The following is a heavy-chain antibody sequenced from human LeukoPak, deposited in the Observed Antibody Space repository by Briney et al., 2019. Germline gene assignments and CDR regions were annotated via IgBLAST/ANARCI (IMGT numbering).Heavy chain of an antibody. CDR1: GGSISSSSYY. CDR3: ARRSDLGARGSSSWDY. CDR2: IYYSGST. J-gene: IGHJ4*02. V-gene: IGHV4-39*01. Sequence: KPSETLSLTCTVSGGSISSSSYYWGWIRQPPGKGLEWIGSIYYSGSTYYNPSLKSRVTISVDTSKNQFSLKLSSVTAADTAVYYCARRSDLGARGSSSWDYWGQGTLVTVSS. D-gene: IGHD6-13*01.